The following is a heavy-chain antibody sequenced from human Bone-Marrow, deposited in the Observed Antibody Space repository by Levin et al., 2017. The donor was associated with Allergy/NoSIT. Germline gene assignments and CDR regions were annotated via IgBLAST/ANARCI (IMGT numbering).Heavy chain of an antibody. CDR2: IRSAGTYI. CDR1: GFTFSGYT. D-gene: IGHD3-10*01. CDR3: SSGGGSQKGGLDV. V-gene: IGHV3-21*01. Sequence: GGSLRLSCAASGFTFSGYTMHWVRQAPGKGLEWISSIRSAGTYIHYADSVKGRFTISRDNANNSVSLEMNNLRSDDTALYYCSSGGGSQKGGLDVWGQGTTVTVSS. J-gene: IGHJ6*02.